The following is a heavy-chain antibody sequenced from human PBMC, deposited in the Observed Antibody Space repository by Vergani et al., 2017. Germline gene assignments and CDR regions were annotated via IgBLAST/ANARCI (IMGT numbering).Heavy chain of an antibody. CDR3: ARGEHGSGWWSYYYYYYMDV. CDR2: SYYSGST. Sequence: QVQLQESGPGLVKPSETLSLTCTVSGGSISSYYWSWIRQPPGKGLEWIGYSYYSGSTNYNPSLKSRVTISVDTSKNQFSLKLSSVTAADTAVYYCARGEHGSGWWSYYYYYYMDVWGKGTTVTVSS. D-gene: IGHD6-19*01. J-gene: IGHJ6*03. V-gene: IGHV4-59*01. CDR1: GGSISSYY.